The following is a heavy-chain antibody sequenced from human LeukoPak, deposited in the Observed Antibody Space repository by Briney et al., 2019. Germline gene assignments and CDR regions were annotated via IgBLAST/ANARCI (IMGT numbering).Heavy chain of an antibody. CDR1: GDSISRSNYY. CDR3: ASPYSSSWYGFDY. V-gene: IGHV4-39*01. Sequence: SETLSLTCSVSGDSISRSNYYWGWIRQPPGKGLEWIGSIYYRRRDDYNPSLKSRVTISVDTSKNQLSLNLSSVTAADTAVYYCASPYSSSWYGFDYWGQGTLVTVSS. D-gene: IGHD6-13*01. CDR2: IYYRRRD. J-gene: IGHJ4*02.